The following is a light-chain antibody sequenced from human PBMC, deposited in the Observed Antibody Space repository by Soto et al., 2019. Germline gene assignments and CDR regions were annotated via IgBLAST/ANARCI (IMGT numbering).Light chain of an antibody. CDR2: GAS. V-gene: IGKV3-20*01. CDR3: QQYGSSPRT. CDR1: QTVSSSK. J-gene: IGKJ1*01. Sequence: EMVLTQSPGTLSFSPGERATLSCRASQTVSSSKLAWYQQKSGQAPKVLIYGASSTATGTPDRFSGSGSGTDVTLTISRLEPDDFAVYYCQQYGSSPRTFGQGTKVEIK.